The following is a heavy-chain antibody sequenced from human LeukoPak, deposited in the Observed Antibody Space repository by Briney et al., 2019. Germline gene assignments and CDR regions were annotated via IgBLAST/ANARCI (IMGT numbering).Heavy chain of an antibody. CDR3: ARHSEEEDIVVVPAAMDV. CDR2: IYPGDSDT. J-gene: IGHJ6*02. Sequence: GESLKISCKGSGYSFTSYWIGWVRQVPGKGLEWMGIIYPGDSDTRYSSSFQGQVTISADKSISTAYLQWSSLKASDTAMYYCARHSEEEDIVVVPAAMDVWGQGTTVTVSS. V-gene: IGHV5-51*01. D-gene: IGHD2-2*01. CDR1: GYSFTSYW.